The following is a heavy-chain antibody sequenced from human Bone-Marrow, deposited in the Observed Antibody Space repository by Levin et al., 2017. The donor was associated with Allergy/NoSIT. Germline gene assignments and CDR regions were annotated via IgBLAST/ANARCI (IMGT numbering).Heavy chain of an antibody. D-gene: IGHD6-13*01. Sequence: PGGSLRLSCAASGFTFNSYWMGWVRQAPGKGLEWVANIKEDGSDKYYVDSVRGRFTISRDNAKSSLYLQMNSLRAEDTAVYHCARGPHIKAAGHSWGQGTLVTVSS. CDR2: IKEDGSDK. CDR3: ARGPHIKAAGHS. V-gene: IGHV3-7*01. CDR1: GFTFNSYW. J-gene: IGHJ4*02.